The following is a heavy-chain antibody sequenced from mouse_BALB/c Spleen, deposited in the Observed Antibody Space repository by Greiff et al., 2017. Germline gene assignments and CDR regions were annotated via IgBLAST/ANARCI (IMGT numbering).Heavy chain of an antibody. J-gene: IGHJ4*01. CDR1: GFTFSDYY. Sequence: EVKLMEPGGGLVKPGGSLKLSCAASGFTFSDYYMYWVRQTPEKRLEWVATISAGGSYTYYPDSVKGRFTISRDNAKNNLYLQMSSLKSEDTAMYYCARDKTGFWEMDYWGQGTSVTVSS. CDR3: ARDKTGFWEMDY. V-gene: IGHV5-4*02. CDR2: ISAGGSYT. D-gene: IGHD4-1*01.